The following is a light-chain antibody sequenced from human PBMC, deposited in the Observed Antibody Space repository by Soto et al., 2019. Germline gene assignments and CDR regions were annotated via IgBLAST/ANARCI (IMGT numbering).Light chain of an antibody. CDR1: QSVSSSY. J-gene: IGKJ1*01. CDR3: QQYGSSPRT. V-gene: IGKV3-20*01. Sequence: EIVLTQSPDTLSLSPGARATLSCRASQSVSSSYLAWYQQKPGQAPRLLIYGASSRATGIPDRFSGSASGTDLTITISRLEPEDCEVYDCQQYGSSPRTFGQGTKVDIK. CDR2: GAS.